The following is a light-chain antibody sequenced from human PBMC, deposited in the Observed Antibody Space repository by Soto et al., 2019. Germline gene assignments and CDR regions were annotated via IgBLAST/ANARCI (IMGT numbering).Light chain of an antibody. J-gene: IGKJ1*01. Sequence: EIVMTQSPATLSVSPGERATLSCRASQSVSSNLAWYQQKPGQAPRLLIYGASTRAIGIPARFSGSGSGTEFTLTISSMQSEDFAVYYCQQYNNWPPEGAFGQGTKVEIK. CDR2: GAS. CDR3: QQYNNWPPEGA. V-gene: IGKV3-15*01. CDR1: QSVSSN.